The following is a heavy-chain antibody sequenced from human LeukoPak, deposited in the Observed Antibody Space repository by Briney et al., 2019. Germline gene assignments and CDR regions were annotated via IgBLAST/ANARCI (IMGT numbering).Heavy chain of an antibody. CDR2: IYYTGST. CDR1: GGSRGSGNYY. D-gene: IGHD3-10*01. Sequence: PSETLSLTCSVSGGSRGSGNYYWGWIRQPPEKGLEWIGSIYYTGSTYYNPSLKSRVTISVNTSKNQFSLKLSSVTAADTAVYYCARHSGRFDPWGQGTLVTVSS. CDR3: ARHSGRFDP. J-gene: IGHJ5*02. V-gene: IGHV4-39*01.